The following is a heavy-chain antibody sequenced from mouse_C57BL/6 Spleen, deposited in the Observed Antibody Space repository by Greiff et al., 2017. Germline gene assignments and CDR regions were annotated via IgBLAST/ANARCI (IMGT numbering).Heavy chain of an antibody. CDR2: IWSGGST. V-gene: IGHV2-2*01. CDR3: ARDYYGSSHWYFDV. J-gene: IGHJ1*03. Sequence: QVQLQQSGPGLVQPSQSLSITCTVSGFSLTSYGVHWVRQSPGMGLEWLGVIWSGGSTDNNAAFISRLSISKNNSKSQVFFKMNSLQADDTAIDYGARDYYGSSHWYFDVWGKGTTVTVSS. CDR1: GFSLTSYG. D-gene: IGHD1-1*01.